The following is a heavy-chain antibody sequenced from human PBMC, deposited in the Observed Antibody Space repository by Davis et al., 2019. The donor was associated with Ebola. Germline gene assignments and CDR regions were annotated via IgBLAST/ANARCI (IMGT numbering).Heavy chain of an antibody. J-gene: IGHJ3*02. Sequence: GESLKISCKGSGYIFTSYWIGWVRQMPGKGLEWMGIIYPGDSDTRYSPSFQGQVTISADKSISTAYLQWSSLKASDTAMYYCARHSSSGWSLDAFDIWGQGTMVTVSS. D-gene: IGHD6-19*01. V-gene: IGHV5-51*01. CDR1: GYIFTSYW. CDR2: IYPGDSDT. CDR3: ARHSSSGWSLDAFDI.